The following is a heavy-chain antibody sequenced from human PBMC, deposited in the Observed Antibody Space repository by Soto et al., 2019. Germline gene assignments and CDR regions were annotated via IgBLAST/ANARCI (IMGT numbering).Heavy chain of an antibody. D-gene: IGHD6-19*01. V-gene: IGHV1-8*01. J-gene: IGHJ1*01. CDR2: MNPNSGNT. Sequence: ASVKVSCKASGYTFTSYDINWVRQATGQGLEWMGWMNPNSGNTGYAQKFQGRVTMTRNTSISTAYMELSSLRSEDTAVYYCARVTVKYSSGWYETGYFQHWGQGTLVTVSS. CDR3: ARVTVKYSSGWYETGYFQH. CDR1: GYTFTSYD.